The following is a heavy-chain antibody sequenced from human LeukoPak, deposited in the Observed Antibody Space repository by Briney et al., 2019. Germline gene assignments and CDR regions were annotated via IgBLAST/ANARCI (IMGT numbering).Heavy chain of an antibody. CDR3: ARSSWWTGPLDY. J-gene: IGHJ4*02. CDR2: IYYSGST. Sequence: SETLSLTCTVSGGSISSYYWSWIRQPPGKGLEWIGYIYYSGSTNYNPSLKSRVTISVDTSKNQFYLKLSSVTAADTAVYYCARSSWWTGPLDYWGQGTLVTVSS. D-gene: IGHD3-9*01. V-gene: IGHV4-59*01. CDR1: GGSISSYY.